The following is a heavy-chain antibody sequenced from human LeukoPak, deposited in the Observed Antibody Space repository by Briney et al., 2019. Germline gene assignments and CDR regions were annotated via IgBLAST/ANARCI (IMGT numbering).Heavy chain of an antibody. Sequence: PGGSLRLSCAASGFTFSSYGMHWVRQAPGKGLEWVAVISHDGSDGHYADSVKGRFTISRDNSKNTVYLQMSSLRPEDTAVYFCAKELYFGSGSYPDYWGQGTLVRVSS. CDR3: AKELYFGSGSYPDY. J-gene: IGHJ4*02. CDR1: GFTFSSYG. CDR2: ISHDGSDG. V-gene: IGHV3-30*18. D-gene: IGHD3-10*01.